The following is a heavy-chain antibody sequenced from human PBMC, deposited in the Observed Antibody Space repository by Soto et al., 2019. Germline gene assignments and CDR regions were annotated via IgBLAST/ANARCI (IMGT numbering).Heavy chain of an antibody. V-gene: IGHV1-2*02. CDR2: INPNSGVT. CDR1: GYTVTGYY. D-gene: IGHD3-22*01. Sequence: GASVKVSCKGSGYTVTGYYMHWVRQAPGQGLEWMGWINPNSGVTHFAQKFQGRVTLTRDTSISTTYMELSSLRSDDTAVYYCARGPFYENSHFDFWGQASLVTVSS. CDR3: ARGPFYENSHFDF. J-gene: IGHJ4*02.